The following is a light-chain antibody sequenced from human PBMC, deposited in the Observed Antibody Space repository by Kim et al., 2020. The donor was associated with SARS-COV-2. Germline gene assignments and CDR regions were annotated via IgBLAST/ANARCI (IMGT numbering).Light chain of an antibody. CDR2: DTP. Sequence: GGALTLTCGSSAGAVTSSHYPYWFQQKPGQAPTTLIYDTPNKHSWTPARFSDSLLGDKAALTLSGAQPEDEADYYCFLSYSGSRFVFGPGTKVTVL. J-gene: IGLJ1*01. CDR1: AGAVTSSHY. V-gene: IGLV7-46*01. CDR3: FLSYSGSRFV.